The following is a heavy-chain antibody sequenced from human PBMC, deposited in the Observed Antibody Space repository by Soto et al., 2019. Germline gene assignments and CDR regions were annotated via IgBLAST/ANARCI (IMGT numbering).Heavy chain of an antibody. Sequence: PGGSMRLSCAASGLTFATYAMSWVRQAPGKGLEWVSAISATGISTHYADSVKGRVTISRDNSANTLSLEMSSLTAEDTAVYYCARDKDTSSWTGFDFWGHGTLVTVSS. V-gene: IGHV3-23*01. J-gene: IGHJ4*01. CDR3: ARDKDTSSWTGFDF. CDR2: ISATGIST. CDR1: GLTFATYA. D-gene: IGHD1-1*01.